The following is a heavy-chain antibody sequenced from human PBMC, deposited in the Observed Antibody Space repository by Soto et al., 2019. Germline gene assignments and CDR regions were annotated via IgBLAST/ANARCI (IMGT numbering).Heavy chain of an antibody. Sequence: SVKVSCKASGGTFSSYAISWVRQAPGQGLEWMGGIIPIFGTANYAQKFQGRVTITADESTSTAYMELSSLRSEDTAVYYCARDLYDFWSGYNPDSFYYYGMDVWGQGTTVTASS. CDR2: IIPIFGTA. D-gene: IGHD3-3*01. CDR1: GGTFSSYA. CDR3: ARDLYDFWSGYNPDSFYYYGMDV. J-gene: IGHJ6*02. V-gene: IGHV1-69*13.